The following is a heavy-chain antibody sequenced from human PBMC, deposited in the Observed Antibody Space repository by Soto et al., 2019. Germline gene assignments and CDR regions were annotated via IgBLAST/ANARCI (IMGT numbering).Heavy chain of an antibody. CDR2: INPSGST. V-gene: IGHV4-34*01. J-gene: IGHJ4*02. CDR3: ARGQTYCSGGTCYEQYDY. CDR1: GGSFSDYY. Sequence: TLSLTCAVYGGSFSDYYWSWIRQPPGKGLEWIGEINPSGSTNYNPSLKSRLTISVDTSKSQFSLKLSSVTAADTAVYFCARGQTYCSGGTCYEQYDYWGQGTLVTVSS. D-gene: IGHD2-15*01.